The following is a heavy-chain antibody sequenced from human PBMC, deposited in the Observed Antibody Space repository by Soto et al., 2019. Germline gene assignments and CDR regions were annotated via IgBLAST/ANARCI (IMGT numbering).Heavy chain of an antibody. D-gene: IGHD5-12*01. V-gene: IGHV4-34*01. Sequence: QVQLQQWGAGLLKPSETLSLTCAVYGGSFSGYYWSWIRQPPGKGLEWIGEINHSGSTNYNPSLKSRVTISVDTSKNQFSLKPSSVTAADTAVYYCARFSGYDYYYWGQGTLVTVSS. CDR1: GGSFSGYY. CDR3: ARFSGYDYYY. J-gene: IGHJ4*02. CDR2: INHSGST.